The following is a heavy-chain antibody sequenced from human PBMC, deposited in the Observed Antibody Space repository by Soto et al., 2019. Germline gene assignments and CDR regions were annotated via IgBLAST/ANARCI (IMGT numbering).Heavy chain of an antibody. D-gene: IGHD6-19*01. Sequence: GGSLRLSCAASGFTFSDYYMSWIRQAPGKGLEWVSYISSSSSYTNYADSVKGRFTISRDNAKNSLYLQMNSLRAEDTAVYYCAKQPIAVAGTISVFDYWGQGTLVTVSS. V-gene: IGHV3-11*06. CDR1: GFTFSDYY. CDR2: ISSSSSYT. J-gene: IGHJ4*02. CDR3: AKQPIAVAGTISVFDY.